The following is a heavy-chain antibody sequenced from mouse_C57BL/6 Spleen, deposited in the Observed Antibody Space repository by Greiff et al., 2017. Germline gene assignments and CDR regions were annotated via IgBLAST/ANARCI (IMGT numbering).Heavy chain of an antibody. V-gene: IGHV1-54*01. Sequence: VMLVESGAELVRPGTSVKVSCKASGYAFTNYLIEWVKQRPGQGLEWIGVINPGSGGTNYNEKFKGKATLTADKSSSTAYMQLSSLTSEDSAVYFCARSGDYARFAYWGQGTLVTVSA. CDR2: INPGSGGT. CDR3: ARSGDYARFAY. CDR1: GYAFTNYL. D-gene: IGHD2-4*01. J-gene: IGHJ3*01.